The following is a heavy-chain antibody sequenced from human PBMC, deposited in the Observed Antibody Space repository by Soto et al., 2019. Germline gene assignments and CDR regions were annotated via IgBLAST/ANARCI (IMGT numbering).Heavy chain of an antibody. V-gene: IGHV3-23*01. Sequence: GGSLRLSCAASGFTFSSYAMSWVRQAPGKGLEWVSAISGSGGSTYYADSVKGRFTISRDNSKNTLYLQMNSLRAEDTAVYYCAKDIGSGTLSRGWFDPWGQGTLVTVSS. D-gene: IGHD1-1*01. J-gene: IGHJ5*02. CDR2: ISGSGGST. CDR3: AKDIGSGTLSRGWFDP. CDR1: GFTFSSYA.